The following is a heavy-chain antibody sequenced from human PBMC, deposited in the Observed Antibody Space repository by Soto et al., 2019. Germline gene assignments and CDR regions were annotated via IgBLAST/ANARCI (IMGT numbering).Heavy chain of an antibody. CDR1: GGSVSSGDDY. CDR2: IYYRGST. V-gene: IGHV4-30-4*01. D-gene: IGHD2-2*01. CDR3: GRDSFVALPAARFDP. J-gene: IGHJ5*02. Sequence: PXESLSLPCTVSGGSVSSGDDYWSWVRQPPGKGLEWIGYIYYRGSTYYNSSLKSRVTISVDTSKNQFSLKLTSVTAADTAVYYCGRDSFVALPAARFDPWGQGTLVTVSS.